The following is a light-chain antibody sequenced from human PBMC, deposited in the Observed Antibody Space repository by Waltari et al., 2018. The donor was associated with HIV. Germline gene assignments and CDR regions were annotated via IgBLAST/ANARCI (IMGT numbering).Light chain of an antibody. CDR3: SSYTTSSTYV. V-gene: IGLV2-14*01. Sequence: STDIGAYNYVSWYQKHPDRAPKVIIYQVKSRPSGVSDRFSGSKSGNTASLTISGLQAEDEADYYCSSYTTSSTYVFGRGTTVSVL. J-gene: IGLJ1*01. CDR2: QVK. CDR1: STDIGAYNY.